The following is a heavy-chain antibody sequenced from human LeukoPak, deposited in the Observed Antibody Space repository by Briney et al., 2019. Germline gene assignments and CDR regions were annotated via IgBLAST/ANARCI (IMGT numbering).Heavy chain of an antibody. D-gene: IGHD1-26*01. CDR2: IRYDGSNK. J-gene: IGHJ6*03. CDR1: GFTFSSYG. Sequence: GGSLRLSCAASGFTFSSYGMHWVRQAPGKGLEWVAFIRYDGSNKYYADSVKGRFTISRDNSKNTLYLQMNSLRAEDTAVYYCARVKFSAYTGNPGARKSSYDMDVWGKGTTVTVSS. CDR3: ARVKFSAYTGNPGARKSSYDMDV. V-gene: IGHV3-30*02.